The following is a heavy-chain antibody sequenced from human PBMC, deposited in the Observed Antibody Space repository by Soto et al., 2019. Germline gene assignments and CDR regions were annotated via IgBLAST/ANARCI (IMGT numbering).Heavy chain of an antibody. V-gene: IGHV4-59*01. CDR1: GGSISSYY. CDR3: ARGGYSSSSYYYYYYGMDV. D-gene: IGHD6-13*01. Sequence: LSLTCTVSGGSISSYYWSWIRQPPGKGLEWIGYIYYSGSTNYNPSLKSRVTISVDTSKNQFSLKLSSVTAADTAVYYCARGGYSSSSYYYYYYGMDVWGQGTTVTVSS. J-gene: IGHJ6*02. CDR2: IYYSGST.